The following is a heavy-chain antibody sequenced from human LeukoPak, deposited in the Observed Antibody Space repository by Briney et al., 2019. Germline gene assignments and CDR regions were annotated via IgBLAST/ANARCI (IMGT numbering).Heavy chain of an antibody. CDR2: IYYSGST. CDR3: ASVDTAMVMYY. D-gene: IGHD5-18*01. CDR1: GGSISSYY. J-gene: IGHJ4*02. V-gene: IGHV4-59*01. Sequence: SETLSLTCTVSGGSISSYYWSWIRQPPGKGLEWVGYIYYSGSTNYNPSLKSRVTISVDTSKNQFSLKLSSVTAADTAVYYCASVDTAMVMYYWGQGTLVTVSS.